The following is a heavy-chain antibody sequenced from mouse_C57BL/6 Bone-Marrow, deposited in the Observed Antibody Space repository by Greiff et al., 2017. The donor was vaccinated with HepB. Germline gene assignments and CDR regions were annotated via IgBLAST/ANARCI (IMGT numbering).Heavy chain of an antibody. J-gene: IGHJ2*01. CDR1: GYTFTSYD. Sequence: QVQLKESGPELVKPGASVKLSCKASGYTFTSYDINWVKQRPGQGLEWIGWIYPRDGSTKYNEKFKGKATLTVDTSSSTAYMDLHSLTSEDSAVYFCARYYYGYYFDYWGQGTTLTVSS. V-gene: IGHV1-85*01. CDR3: ARYYYGYYFDY. D-gene: IGHD1-1*01. CDR2: IYPRDGST.